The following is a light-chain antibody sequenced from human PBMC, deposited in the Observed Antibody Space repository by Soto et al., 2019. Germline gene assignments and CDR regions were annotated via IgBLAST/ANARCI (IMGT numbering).Light chain of an antibody. CDR3: QQYKSYSSWT. CDR1: QTINSW. J-gene: IGKJ1*01. V-gene: IGKV1-5*03. Sequence: DIQMTRARSTLSASVGDRVTINCRASQTINSWLAWYQQKPGKAPKLLIYKASYLQSWVPSTFSGSGSGTEFTLTISSLQPDDFATYYCQQYKSYSSWTFGQGTKGDIK. CDR2: KAS.